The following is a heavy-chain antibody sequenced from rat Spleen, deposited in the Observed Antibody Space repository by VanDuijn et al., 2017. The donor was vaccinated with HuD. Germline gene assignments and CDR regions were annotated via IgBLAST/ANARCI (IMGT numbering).Heavy chain of an antibody. J-gene: IGHJ1*01. Sequence: QVQLKESGPGLMQPSETLSLTCTVSGFSLTSNGVGWVRQPLGKGLVWMGTIWSGGSTNYNAAVQSRLSISRDTSNSQVFLKMNSLQPEDTGTYYCARLYYDGTYYYDWYFDFWGPGTMVTVSS. V-gene: IGHV2-72*01. CDR3: ARLYYDGTYYYDWYFDF. D-gene: IGHD1-12*02. CDR2: IWSGGST. CDR1: GFSLTSNG.